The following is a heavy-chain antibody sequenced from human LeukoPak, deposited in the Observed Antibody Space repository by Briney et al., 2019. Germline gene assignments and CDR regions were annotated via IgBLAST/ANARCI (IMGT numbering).Heavy chain of an antibody. Sequence: TGGSLRLSCAASGFTFSSYWMHWVRQAPGKGLVWVSRINSDGSSTSYADSVKGRFTISRDNAKNALYLQMNSLRAEDTAVYYCARVVVVAAAHNWFDPWGQGTLVTVSS. CDR1: GFTFSSYW. D-gene: IGHD2-15*01. J-gene: IGHJ5*02. CDR2: INSDGSST. CDR3: ARVVVVAAAHNWFDP. V-gene: IGHV3-74*01.